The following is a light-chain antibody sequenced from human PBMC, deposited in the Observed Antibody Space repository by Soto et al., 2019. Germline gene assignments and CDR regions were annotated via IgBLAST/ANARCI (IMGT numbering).Light chain of an antibody. V-gene: IGKV1-39*01. Sequence: IQMTQRPPTLSASVGPRVTVTSXASQDIRNYLAWYQQKPGKAPKLLICDASTLYSGVPSRFSGGGSRTDFTLTISSLQPEDFATDYCQQSYNTQWTFCQGTKVDIK. CDR3: QQSYNTQWT. CDR2: DAS. J-gene: IGKJ1*01. CDR1: QDIRNY.